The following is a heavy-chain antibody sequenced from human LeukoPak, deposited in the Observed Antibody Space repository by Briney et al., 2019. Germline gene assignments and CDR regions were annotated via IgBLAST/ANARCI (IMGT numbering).Heavy chain of an antibody. Sequence: ASVKVSCKASGYTFTAYYLHWVRQAPGQGLEWMGWINSNNGDTDYAQKFQGRVTITADESTSTAYMELSSLRSEDTAVYYCARSSGSYFDYWGQGTLVTVSS. D-gene: IGHD1-26*01. V-gene: IGHV1-2*02. CDR3: ARSSGSYFDY. J-gene: IGHJ4*02. CDR1: GYTFTAYY. CDR2: INSNNGDT.